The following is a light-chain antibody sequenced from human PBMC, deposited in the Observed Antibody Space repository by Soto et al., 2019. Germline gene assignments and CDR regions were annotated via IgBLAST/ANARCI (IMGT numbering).Light chain of an antibody. J-gene: IGLJ2*01. Sequence: QSALTQPASVSGSPGQSITISCTGTSRDVGGYNYVSWHQQHPGKAPKVIITEVSNRPSGVSNRFSGSKSGNTASLPISGLQAEDEADYYCSSYVNYNTFVIFGGGTKLTVL. V-gene: IGLV2-14*01. CDR1: SRDVGGYNY. CDR3: SSYVNYNTFVI. CDR2: EVS.